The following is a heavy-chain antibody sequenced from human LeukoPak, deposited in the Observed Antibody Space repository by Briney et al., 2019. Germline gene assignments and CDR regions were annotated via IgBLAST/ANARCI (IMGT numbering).Heavy chain of an antibody. J-gene: IGHJ4*02. CDR1: GDSMSSYY. CDR2: VYSSGST. CDR3: ARTTEYSSGWCDY. D-gene: IGHD6-19*01. Sequence: SETLSLTCTVSGDSMSSYYRTWIRQPPGKGLEWIGYVYSSGSTDYNPTLKSRVTISLDTSANQFSLKMKSVTAADTAVYYCARTTEYSSGWCDYWGQGTLVTVSS. V-gene: IGHV4-59*01.